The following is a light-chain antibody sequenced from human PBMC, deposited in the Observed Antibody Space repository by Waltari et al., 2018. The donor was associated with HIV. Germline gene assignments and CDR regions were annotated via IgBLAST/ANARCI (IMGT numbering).Light chain of an antibody. CDR1: STDIGSYNY. Sequence: QSALPQPPSASGSPGQSVTISCTGTSTDIGSYNYVSWYQQHPGQAPKLIIYEVNKRPSGVPDRFSGSKSGDTASLTVSGLQAEDEADYYCSSYAGSNIVLFGGGTKLTVL. CDR2: EVN. CDR3: SSYAGSNIVL. V-gene: IGLV2-8*01. J-gene: IGLJ2*01.